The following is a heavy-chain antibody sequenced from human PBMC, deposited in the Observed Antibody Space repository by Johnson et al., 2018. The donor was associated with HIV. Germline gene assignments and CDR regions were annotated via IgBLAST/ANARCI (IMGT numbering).Heavy chain of an antibody. V-gene: IGHV3-74*01. J-gene: IGHJ3*02. Sequence: SYADSVKGRFTISRDNAKNTLYLQMNSLRAEDTAVYYCARALRVLLGAFDIWGQGTMVTVSS. CDR3: ARALRVLLGAFDI. D-gene: IGHD2-8*02.